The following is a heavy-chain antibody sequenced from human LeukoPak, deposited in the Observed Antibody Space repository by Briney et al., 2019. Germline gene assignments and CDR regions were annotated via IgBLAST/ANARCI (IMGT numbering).Heavy chain of an antibody. V-gene: IGHV3-9*01. CDR2: ISWNSGSI. J-gene: IGHJ4*02. Sequence: GRSLRLSCAASGFTFDDYAMHWVRQAPGKGLEWVSGISWNSGSIGYADSLKGRFTISRDNAKNSLYLQMNSLRTEDTALYYCAKGGGSYYRQIDYWGQGTLVTVSS. CDR1: GFTFDDYA. D-gene: IGHD3-10*01. CDR3: AKGGGSYYRQIDY.